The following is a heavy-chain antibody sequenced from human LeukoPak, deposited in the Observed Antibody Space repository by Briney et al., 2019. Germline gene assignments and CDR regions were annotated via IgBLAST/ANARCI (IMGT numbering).Heavy chain of an antibody. J-gene: IGHJ4*02. Sequence: PGGSLRLSCAASGFAFSSYAMSWVRQAPGKGLEWVPAISGSGGSTYYADSVKGRFTISRDNSKNTLYLQMNSLRAEDTAVYYCAKAGIVVVPAAKLKSYYFDYWGQGTLVTVSS. CDR3: AKAGIVVVPAAKLKSYYFDY. CDR1: GFAFSSYA. V-gene: IGHV3-23*01. D-gene: IGHD2-2*01. CDR2: ISGSGGST.